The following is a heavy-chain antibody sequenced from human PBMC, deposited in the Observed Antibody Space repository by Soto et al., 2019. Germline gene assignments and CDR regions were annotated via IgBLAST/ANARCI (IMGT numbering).Heavy chain of an antibody. CDR2: ISYDETNK. CDR1: GFTFSNYA. D-gene: IGHD1-7*01. J-gene: IGHJ6*02. Sequence: QLVESGGGVVQPGRSLRLSCAAAGFTFSNYAMHWVRQAPGKGLEWVAVISYDETNKKYADSVKGRFTISRDNSKNTLYLQMNSLRAEDTALYFCARALVNYGVWFYFYGLDVWGQGTTVTVSS. CDR3: ARALVNYGVWFYFYGLDV. V-gene: IGHV3-30-3*01.